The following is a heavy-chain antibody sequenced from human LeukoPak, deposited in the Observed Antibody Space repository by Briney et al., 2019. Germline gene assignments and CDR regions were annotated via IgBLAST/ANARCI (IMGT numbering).Heavy chain of an antibody. CDR3: ARSGLSVYYYYYYMDV. D-gene: IGHD1-14*01. CDR2: IYYSGST. V-gene: IGHV4-39*01. CDR1: GGSISSADYY. Sequence: SETLSLTCTVSGGSISSADYYWRWIRQPAGKGLEWLGSIYYSGSTYYNPSLKSRVTISVDTSKNQFSLKLSSVAAADTAVYYCARSGLSVYYYYYYMDVWGKGTTVTVSS. J-gene: IGHJ6*03.